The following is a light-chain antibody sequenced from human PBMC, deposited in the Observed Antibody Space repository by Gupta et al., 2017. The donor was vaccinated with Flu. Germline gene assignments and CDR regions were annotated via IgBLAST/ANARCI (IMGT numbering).Light chain of an antibody. CDR3: QQYNNWPGT. CDR1: QSVRSN. CDR2: GAS. Sequence: PATLSVSPGERATLSCRASQSVRSNLAWYQQKPGQAPRLLIYGASTRATGFPARFSGSGSGTEFTLTISSLQSEDFAVYYCQQYNNWPGTFGQGTKVEIK. V-gene: IGKV3-15*01. J-gene: IGKJ1*01.